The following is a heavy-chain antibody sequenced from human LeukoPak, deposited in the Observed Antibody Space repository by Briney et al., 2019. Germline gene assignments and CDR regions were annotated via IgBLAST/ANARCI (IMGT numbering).Heavy chain of an antibody. CDR3: AKVAGSSRYKTPDVFDV. J-gene: IGHJ3*01. D-gene: IGHD1-14*01. V-gene: IGHV3-43*01. CDR1: GFTFEDYT. Sequence: PGGSLRLSCVASGFTFEDYTMHWVRQAPGKGLEWVSLLSWDGSSTFYADSVEGRFSVSRDNSKDCLYLQMNSLTVEDSGLYFCAKVAGSSRYKTPDVFDVWGQGTMVIVSS. CDR2: LSWDGSST.